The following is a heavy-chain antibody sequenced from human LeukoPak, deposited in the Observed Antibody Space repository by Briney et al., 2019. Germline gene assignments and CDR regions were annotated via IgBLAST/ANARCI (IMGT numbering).Heavy chain of an antibody. D-gene: IGHD3-16*02. CDR3: ARHLYDYVWGSYRVFNY. J-gene: IGHJ4*02. CDR1: GGSISSYY. Sequence: SETLSLTCTVSGGSISSYYWSWIRQPPGKGLEWIGYIYYSGSTNYNPSLKSRVTISVDTSKNQFSLKLSSVTVADTAVYYCARHLYDYVWGSYRVFNYWGQGTLVTVSS. V-gene: IGHV4-59*08. CDR2: IYYSGST.